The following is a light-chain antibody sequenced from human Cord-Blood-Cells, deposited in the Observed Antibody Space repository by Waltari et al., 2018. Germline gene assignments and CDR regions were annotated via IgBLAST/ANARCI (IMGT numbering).Light chain of an antibody. CDR1: QSVLYSSNNKNY. Sequence: DIVMTQSPDSLAVSLGERATINGKSSQSVLYSSNNKNYLAWYQQKPGHPPKLLIYWASTRESGVPDRFSGSGSGTDFTLTISSLQAEDVAVYYCQQYYSTPFTFGPGTKVDIK. V-gene: IGKV4-1*01. CDR3: QQYYSTPFT. J-gene: IGKJ3*01. CDR2: WAS.